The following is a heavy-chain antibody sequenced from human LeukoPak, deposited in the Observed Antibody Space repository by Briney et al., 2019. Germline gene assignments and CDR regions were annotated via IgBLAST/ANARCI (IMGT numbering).Heavy chain of an antibody. CDR2: ISGSGGST. J-gene: IGHJ6*02. Sequence: GGSLRLSCAASGFTFSSYAMRWVRQAPGKGLEWVSAISGSGGSTYYADSVKGRFTISRDNSKNTLYLQMNSLRAEDTAVYYCAKGSTRGSYYYGMDVWGQGTTVTVSS. CDR1: GFTFSSYA. D-gene: IGHD2/OR15-2a*01. V-gene: IGHV3-23*01. CDR3: AKGSTRGSYYYGMDV.